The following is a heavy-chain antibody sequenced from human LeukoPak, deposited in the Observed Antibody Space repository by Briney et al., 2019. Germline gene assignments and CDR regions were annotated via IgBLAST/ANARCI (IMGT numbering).Heavy chain of an antibody. CDR3: ARDFRGGYDFWSGYYTPYYFDY. Sequence: PSETLSLTCSVSDDSITMYYWTWIRQPPGKGLEWIGYVDHTGSTNFNPSLNGRVSISRDTTKNLFSPKLSSVTAADTAVYYCARDFRGGYDFWSGYYTPYYFDYWGQGTLVTVSP. D-gene: IGHD3-3*01. CDR2: VDHTGST. V-gene: IGHV4-59*12. J-gene: IGHJ4*02. CDR1: DDSITMYY.